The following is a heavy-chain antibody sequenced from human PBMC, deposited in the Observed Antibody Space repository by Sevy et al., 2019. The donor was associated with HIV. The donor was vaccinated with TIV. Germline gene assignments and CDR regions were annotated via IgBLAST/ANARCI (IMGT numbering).Heavy chain of an antibody. V-gene: IGHV1-24*01. J-gene: IGHJ4*02. CDR3: TTDTPRCIGICYTHFDD. D-gene: IGHD2-8*01. CDR2: FDPEDGET. Sequence: ASVKVSCKVSGYSLTELSIHWVRQTPGKGLEWMGGFDPEDGETVYAQKLQGRVTMTEDTSTDTAYMQLSSLRSEDTAVYYCTTDTPRCIGICYTHFDDWGQGTLVTVSS. CDR1: GYSLTELS.